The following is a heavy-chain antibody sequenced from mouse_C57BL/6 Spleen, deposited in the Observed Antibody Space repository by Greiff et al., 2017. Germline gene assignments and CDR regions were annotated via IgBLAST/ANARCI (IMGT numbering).Heavy chain of an antibody. CDR2: ISDGGSYT. V-gene: IGHV5-4*01. J-gene: IGHJ2*01. D-gene: IGHD2-3*01. CDR1: GFTFSSYA. CDR3: ARDYDGYPFDY. Sequence: EVMLVESGGGLVKPGGSLKLSCAASGFTFSSYAMSWVRQTPEKRLEWVATISDGGSYTYYPDNVKGRFTISRDNAKNNLYLQMSHLKSEDTAMYYCARDYDGYPFDYWGQGTTLTVSS.